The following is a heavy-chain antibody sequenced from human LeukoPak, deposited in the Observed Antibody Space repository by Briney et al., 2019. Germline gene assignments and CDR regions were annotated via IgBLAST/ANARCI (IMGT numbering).Heavy chain of an antibody. CDR1: GGSFSGYY. V-gene: IGHV4-34*01. D-gene: IGHD3-10*01. CDR3: ASGRDGSGVSQGFDY. CDR2: INHSGST. J-gene: IGHJ4*02. Sequence: PSETLSLTCAVYGGSFSGYYWSWIRQPPGKGLEWIGEINHSGSTNYNPSLKSRVTISVDTSKNQFSLKLSSVTAADTAVYYCASGRDGSGVSQGFDYWGQGTLVTVSS.